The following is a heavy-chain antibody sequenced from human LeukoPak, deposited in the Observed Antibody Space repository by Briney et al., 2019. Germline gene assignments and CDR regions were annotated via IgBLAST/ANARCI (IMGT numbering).Heavy chain of an antibody. CDR3: AKDIVRYSSSSGGFDY. V-gene: IGHV3-21*04. J-gene: IGHJ4*02. CDR1: GFTFSSYS. Sequence: PGGSLRLSCAASGFTFSSYSMNWVRQAPGKGLEWVSSISSSSSYIYYADSVKGRFTISRDNAKNSLYLQMNSLRAEDMALYYCAKDIVRYSSSSGGFDYWGQGTLVTVSS. D-gene: IGHD6-6*01. CDR2: ISSSSSYI.